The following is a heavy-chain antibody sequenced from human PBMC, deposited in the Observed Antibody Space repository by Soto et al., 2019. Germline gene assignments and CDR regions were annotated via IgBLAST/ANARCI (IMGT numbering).Heavy chain of an antibody. Sequence: SETLSLTCAVYGGFFSGYYWSWIRQPPGKGLEWIGEINHSGSTNYNPSLKSRVTMSVDKPKNQFSLNLTSVTAADTAVYYCARVISSRDEYFDYWGQGTVVTVSS. J-gene: IGHJ4*02. V-gene: IGHV4-34*01. CDR2: INHSGST. CDR1: GGFFSGYY. D-gene: IGHD2-2*01. CDR3: ARVISSRDEYFDY.